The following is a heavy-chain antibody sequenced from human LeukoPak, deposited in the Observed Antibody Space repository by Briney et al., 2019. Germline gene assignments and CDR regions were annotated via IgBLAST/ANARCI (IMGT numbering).Heavy chain of an antibody. D-gene: IGHD3-3*01. CDR1: GYTFTSYD. V-gene: IGHV1-8*03. J-gene: IGHJ4*02. CDR2: MNPNSGNT. Sequence: ASVKVSCKASGYTFTSYDINWVRQAAGQGLEWMGWMNPNSGNTGYAQKFQGRVTIIRNTSISTAYMELSSLRSEDTAGYYCARGLVRFLEWYGANFDYWGQGTLVTVSS. CDR3: ARGLVRFLEWYGANFDY.